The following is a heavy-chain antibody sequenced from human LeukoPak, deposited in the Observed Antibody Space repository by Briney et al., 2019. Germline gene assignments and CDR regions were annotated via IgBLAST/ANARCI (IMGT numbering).Heavy chain of an antibody. CDR1: GGTFSSYA. Sequence: ASVKVSRKASGGTFSSYAISWVRRAPGQGLEWMGRIIPIFGTANYAQKFQGRVTITTDESTSTAYMELSSLRSEDTAVYYCASDDGTPGFDYFDYWGQGTLVTVSS. D-gene: IGHD1-26*01. V-gene: IGHV1-69*05. CDR3: ASDDGTPGFDYFDY. J-gene: IGHJ4*02. CDR2: IIPIFGTA.